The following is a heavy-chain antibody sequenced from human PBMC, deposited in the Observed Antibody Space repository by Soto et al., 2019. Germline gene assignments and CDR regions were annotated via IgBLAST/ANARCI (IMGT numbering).Heavy chain of an antibody. V-gene: IGHV3-23*01. CDR2: ISGSGGST. Sequence: PGGSLRLSCAASGFTFSSYAMSWVRQAPGKGLEWVSAISGSGGSTYYADSVKGRFTISRDNSKNTLYLQMDSLRAEDTAVYYCAKSYYDITSELDYWGQGTLVTVSS. D-gene: IGHD1-26*01. J-gene: IGHJ4*02. CDR1: GFTFSSYA. CDR3: AKSYYDITSELDY.